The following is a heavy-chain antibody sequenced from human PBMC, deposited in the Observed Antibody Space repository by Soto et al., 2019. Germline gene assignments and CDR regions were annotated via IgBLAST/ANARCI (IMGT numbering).Heavy chain of an antibody. V-gene: IGHV4-38-2*01. D-gene: IGHD5-18*01. CDR3: ARPGGYSLLNPFDY. CDR1: GYSISSCYY. J-gene: IGHJ4*02. CDR2: IYHSGST. Sequence: PSETLSLTCAVSGYSISSCYYWGWIRQPPGKGLEWIGSIYHSGSTYYNPSLKSRVTISVDTSKNQFSLKLSSVTAADTAVYYCARPGGYSLLNPFDYWGQGTLVTVSS.